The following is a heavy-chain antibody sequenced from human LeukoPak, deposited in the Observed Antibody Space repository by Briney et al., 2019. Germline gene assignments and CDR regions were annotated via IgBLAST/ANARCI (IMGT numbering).Heavy chain of an antibody. CDR2: IIPIFGTA. CDR1: GYTFTSYD. J-gene: IGHJ6*03. CDR3: ASSQGPIDSSGYHYTHYYYYYMDV. D-gene: IGHD3-22*01. V-gene: IGHV1-69*06. Sequence: GASVKVSCKASGYTFTSYDINWVRQATGQGLEWMGGIIPIFGTANYAQKFQGRVTITADRSTSTAYMELSSTRSEDTAVYYCASSQGPIDSSGYHYTHYYYYYMDVWGKGTTVTVFS.